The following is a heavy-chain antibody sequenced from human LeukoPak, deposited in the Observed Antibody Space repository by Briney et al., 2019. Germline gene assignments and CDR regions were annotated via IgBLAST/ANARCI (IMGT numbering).Heavy chain of an antibody. Sequence: ASVKVSCKTSGYPFISFGIAWLRQAPGQGLEWLGWSSPYNGKTEYSQKLQDRVTMTTDPSTSTAYMEMRSLRSDDTAVYYCARDQDKFNGRYSYFDYWGQGTLVTVSS. D-gene: IGHD5-18*01. CDR3: ARDQDKFNGRYSYFDY. CDR1: GYPFISFG. V-gene: IGHV1-18*01. CDR2: SSPYNGKT. J-gene: IGHJ4*02.